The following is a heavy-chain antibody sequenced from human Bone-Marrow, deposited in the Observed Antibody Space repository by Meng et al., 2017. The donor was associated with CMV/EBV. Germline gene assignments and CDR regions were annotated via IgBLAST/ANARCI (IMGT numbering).Heavy chain of an antibody. CDR2: INPSGGST. V-gene: IGHV1-46*01. J-gene: IGHJ3*02. CDR3: ARLLGRSGSYYRAGAFDI. D-gene: IGHD1-26*01. CDR1: GYTFTSYY. Sequence: ASVKVSCKASGYTFTSYYMHWVRQAPGQGLEWMGIINPSGGSTSYAQKFQGRVTMTRDTSTSTVYMELSSLRSEDTAVYYCARLLGRSGSYYRAGAFDIWGQGTMVTVSS.